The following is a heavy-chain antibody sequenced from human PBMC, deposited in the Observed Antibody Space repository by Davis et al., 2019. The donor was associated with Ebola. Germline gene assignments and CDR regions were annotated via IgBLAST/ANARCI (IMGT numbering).Heavy chain of an antibody. CDR1: GYSFTAYY. D-gene: IGHD1-20*01. CDR3: ARGDNWNDFWYYYYGMDV. Sequence: ASVKVSCTASGYSFTAYYMHWLRHAPGQGLEWMGRINPISGGTNYAQKFQGRVTMTRDTSISTAYMELSRLGSDDTAVYYCARGDNWNDFWYYYYGMDVWGKGTTVTVSS. V-gene: IGHV1-2*06. J-gene: IGHJ6*04. CDR2: INPISGGT.